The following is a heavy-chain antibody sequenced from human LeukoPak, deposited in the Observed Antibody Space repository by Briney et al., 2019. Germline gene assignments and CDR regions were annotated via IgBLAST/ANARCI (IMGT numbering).Heavy chain of an antibody. D-gene: IGHD1-26*01. CDR2: ISGSGGST. V-gene: IGHV3-23*01. Sequence: GGSLRLSCAASGFTFSSYAMSWVRQAPGKGLEWVSAISGSGGSTYYADSVKGRFTISRDNSKNTLYLQMNSLRAEDTAVYYCAKSDRSGSYYGLGYWGQGTLVTVSS. CDR1: GFTFSSYA. CDR3: AKSDRSGSYYGLGY. J-gene: IGHJ4*02.